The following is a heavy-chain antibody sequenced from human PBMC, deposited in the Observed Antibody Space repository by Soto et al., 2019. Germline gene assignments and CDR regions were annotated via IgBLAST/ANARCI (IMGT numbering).Heavy chain of an antibody. D-gene: IGHD2-2*01. V-gene: IGHV1-69*02. Sequence: QVQLVQSGAEVKKAGSSVKVSCKASGGTFSSYTISWVRQAPGQGLEWMGGMIPILGIANYAQKFQGRVTITADKSTSTAYMELSSLRSEDTAVYYCASPTPGRYCSSTSCYGPFDYWGQGTLVTVSS. CDR3: ASPTPGRYCSSTSCYGPFDY. CDR2: MIPILGIA. CDR1: GGTFSSYT. J-gene: IGHJ4*02.